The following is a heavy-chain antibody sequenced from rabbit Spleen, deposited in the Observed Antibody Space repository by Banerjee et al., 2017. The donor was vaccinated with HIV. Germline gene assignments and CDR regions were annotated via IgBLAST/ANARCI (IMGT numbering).Heavy chain of an antibody. CDR1: EVSFNSSSY. V-gene: IGHV1S40*01. J-gene: IGHJ6*01. CDR2: IDTGSSGFT. Sequence: LEESGGDLVKPGASLTLTCTASEVSFNSSSYMCWVRQAPGKGLEWIACIDTGSSGFTYFATWAKGRFTCSKTSSTTVTLQMTRLTAADTATYFCARDTSSSFSSYGMDLWGPGTLVTVS. D-gene: IGHD1-1*01. CDR3: ARDTSSSFSSYGMDL.